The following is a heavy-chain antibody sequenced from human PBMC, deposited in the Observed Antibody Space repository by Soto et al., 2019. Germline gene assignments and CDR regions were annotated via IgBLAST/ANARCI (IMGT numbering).Heavy chain of an antibody. CDR2: INPNSGDT. CDR1: GYTFTGYY. CDR3: ARSPGIATARGYCFDY. Sequence: ASVKVSCKASGYTFTGYYIHWVRQAPGQGLEWMGWINPNSGDTNYAQKFQDWVSLTRDTSISTAYMELRRLRSDDTAVYYCARSPGIATARGYCFDYWGQ. V-gene: IGHV1-2*04. D-gene: IGHD6-13*01. J-gene: IGHJ4*01.